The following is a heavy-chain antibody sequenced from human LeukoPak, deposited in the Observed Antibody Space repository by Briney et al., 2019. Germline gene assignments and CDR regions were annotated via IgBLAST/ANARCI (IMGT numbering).Heavy chain of an antibody. J-gene: IGHJ5*02. CDR2: IYSGGST. D-gene: IGHD3-10*01. CDR3: ARDLRDYYYGSGSYYNWFDP. CDR1: GFTVSSNY. V-gene: IGHV3-66*01. Sequence: GGSLRLSCAASGFTVSSNYMSWVRQAPGKGLEWVSVIYSGGSTYYADSVKGRFTISRDNSKNTLYLQMNSLRAEDTAVYYCARDLRDYYYGSGSYYNWFDPWGQGTLVTVSS.